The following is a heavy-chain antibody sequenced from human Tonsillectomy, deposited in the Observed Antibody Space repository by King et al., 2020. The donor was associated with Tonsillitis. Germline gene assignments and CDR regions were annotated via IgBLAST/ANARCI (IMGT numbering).Heavy chain of an antibody. V-gene: IGHV2-5*01. CDR3: AHRRRYYYGSGSYYNWFDP. CDR2: IYWNDDK. J-gene: IGHJ5*02. D-gene: IGHD3-10*01. Sequence: KESGPTLVKPTQTLTLTCTFSGFSLSTSGVGVGWIRQPPGKALEWLALIYWNDDKRYSPSLKSRLTITKDTSKNQVVLTMTNMDPVDTATYYCAHRRRYYYGSGSYYNWFDPWGQGTLVTVSS. CDR1: GFSLSTSGVG.